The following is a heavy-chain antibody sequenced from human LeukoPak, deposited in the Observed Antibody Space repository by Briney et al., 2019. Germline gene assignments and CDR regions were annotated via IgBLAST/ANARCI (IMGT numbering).Heavy chain of an antibody. CDR2: IYHSGYT. V-gene: IGHV4-30-4*01. Sequence: PSQTLSLTCTVSGASISGSNYYWSWIRLPPGKGLEWIGYIYHSGYTYYNPSLNSRLAISVDTSKNQFSLKLTSVTVADTAVYYCARLTQGWVCSSTRCSSYVWGQGTTVTVSS. D-gene: IGHD2-2*01. CDR1: GASISGSNYY. CDR3: ARLTQGWVCSSTRCSSYV. J-gene: IGHJ6*02.